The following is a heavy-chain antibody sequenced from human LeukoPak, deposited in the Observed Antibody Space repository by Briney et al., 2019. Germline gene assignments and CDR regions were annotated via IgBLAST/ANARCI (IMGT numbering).Heavy chain of an antibody. Sequence: SETLSLTCAVYGGSFSGYYWSWIRQPPGKGLEWIGEINHSGSTNYNPSLKSRVTISVDTSKNQFSLKLSSVTAADTAVYYCARVPYYYDSSELGDAFDIWGQGTMVTVSS. CDR1: GGSFSGYY. D-gene: IGHD3-22*01. CDR2: INHSGST. J-gene: IGHJ3*02. V-gene: IGHV4-34*01. CDR3: ARVPYYYDSSELGDAFDI.